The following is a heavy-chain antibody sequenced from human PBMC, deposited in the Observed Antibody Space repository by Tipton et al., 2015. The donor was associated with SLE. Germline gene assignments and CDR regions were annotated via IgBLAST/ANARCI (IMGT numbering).Heavy chain of an antibody. Sequence: TLSLTCVVSGASITTEGYSWSWIRQPPGKGLEWIGYVFHTGSAYYNPSLKSRFTMSIDTSKNQFSLKLSSVTAADTAVYYCAKDSVTYYFDFWGQGVLVNVSS. D-gene: IGHD5/OR15-5a*01. CDR2: VFHTGSA. V-gene: IGHV4-30-2*02. CDR1: GASITTEGYS. J-gene: IGHJ4*02. CDR3: AKDSVTYYFDF.